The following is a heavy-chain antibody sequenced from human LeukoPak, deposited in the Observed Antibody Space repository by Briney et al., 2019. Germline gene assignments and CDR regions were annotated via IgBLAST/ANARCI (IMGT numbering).Heavy chain of an antibody. J-gene: IGHJ4*02. Sequence: GGSLRLSCAASGFTFSSYAMSWVRQAPEKGLGWVSAIGGSGDSTYYADSVKGRFTISRDNSKNTLYLQMNSLRAEDTAVYYCARESYYDSSGYFDYWGQGTLVTVSS. D-gene: IGHD3-22*01. CDR1: GFTFSSYA. V-gene: IGHV3-23*01. CDR2: IGGSGDST. CDR3: ARESYYDSSGYFDY.